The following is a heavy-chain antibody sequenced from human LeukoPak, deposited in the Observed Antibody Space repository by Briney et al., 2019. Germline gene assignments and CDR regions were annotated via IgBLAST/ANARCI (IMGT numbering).Heavy chain of an antibody. J-gene: IGHJ4*02. Sequence: ASVKVSCKASGYTFTTYAINWVRQAPGQGLEWMGWINTNTGNPTHAQGFTGRFVFSLDTSVSTAYLQISSLKAEATAVYYCARGRGAVAGTGNTYYFDYWGQGTLVTVSS. CDR1: GYTFTTYA. V-gene: IGHV7-4-1*02. CDR3: ARGRGAVAGTGNTYYFDY. D-gene: IGHD6-19*01. CDR2: INTNTGNP.